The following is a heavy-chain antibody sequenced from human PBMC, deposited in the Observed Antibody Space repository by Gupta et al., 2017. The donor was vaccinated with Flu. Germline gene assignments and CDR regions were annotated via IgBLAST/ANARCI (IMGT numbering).Heavy chain of an antibody. CDR1: GGTFSSYA. CDR2: IIPIFGTA. V-gene: IGHV1-69*01. CDR3: ARGGTTENTLYYYYYGMDV. Sequence: GSSVKVSCKASGGTFSSYAISWVRQAPGQGLEWMGGIIPIFGTANYAQKFQGRVTITADESTSTAYMELSSLRSEDTAVYYCARGGTTENTLYYYYYGMDVWGQGTTVTVSS. J-gene: IGHJ6*02. D-gene: IGHD4-17*01.